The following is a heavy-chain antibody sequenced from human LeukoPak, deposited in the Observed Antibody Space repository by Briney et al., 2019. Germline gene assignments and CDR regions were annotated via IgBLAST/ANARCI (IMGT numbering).Heavy chain of an antibody. CDR3: ARGRRYCSSTRCSYYFDY. CDR2: MYYSGST. Sequence: SETLSLTSTVSGGSISSYYWSWIRQPPGKGLEWIGYMYYSGSTNYNPSLKSRVTISVDTSKNQFSLKLSSVTAADTTVYYCARGRRYCSSTRCSYYFDYWGQGTLVTVSS. CDR1: GGSISSYY. J-gene: IGHJ4*02. D-gene: IGHD2-2*01. V-gene: IGHV4-59*01.